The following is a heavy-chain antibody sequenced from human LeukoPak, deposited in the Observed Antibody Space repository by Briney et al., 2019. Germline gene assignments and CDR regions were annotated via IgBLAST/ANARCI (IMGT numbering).Heavy chain of an antibody. D-gene: IGHD1-26*01. Sequence: PGGSLRLSCAASGFTFSSYSMNWARQAPGKGLEWVSYISSSSSTIYYADSVKGRFTISRDNAKNSLYLQMNSLRAEDTAVYYCAKAGSIRFDYWGQGTLVTVSS. CDR3: AKAGSIRFDY. J-gene: IGHJ4*02. CDR2: ISSSSSTI. CDR1: GFTFSSYS. V-gene: IGHV3-48*04.